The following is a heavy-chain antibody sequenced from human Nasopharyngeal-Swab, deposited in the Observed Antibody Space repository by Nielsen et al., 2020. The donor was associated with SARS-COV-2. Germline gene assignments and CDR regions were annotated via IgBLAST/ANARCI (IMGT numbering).Heavy chain of an antibody. J-gene: IGHJ4*02. D-gene: IGHD6-19*01. CDR1: GFTFGDYA. V-gene: IGHV3-49*03. CDR2: TRSKAYGGTT. Sequence: GGSLRLSCTASGFTFGDYAMSWFRQAPGKGLEWVGFTRSKAYGGTTEYAASVKGRFTISRDDSKSIAYLQMNSLKTEDTAVYYCTRAGYSSGWAFDYWGQGTLVTVSS. CDR3: TRAGYSSGWAFDY.